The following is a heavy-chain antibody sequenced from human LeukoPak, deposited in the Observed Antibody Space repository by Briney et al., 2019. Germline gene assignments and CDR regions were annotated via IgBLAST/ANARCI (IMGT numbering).Heavy chain of an antibody. V-gene: IGHV4-59*01. Sequence: SETLSLTCTVSGGSISNYYWSWIRQPPGKGLEWIGYIYNSGITNYSPSLKSRLTISIDTSKNQFSLKLNSMTAADTAVYYCVRNIYTSSYYFDYWGQGTLVTVSS. CDR2: IYNSGIT. D-gene: IGHD6-6*01. J-gene: IGHJ4*02. CDR3: VRNIYTSSYYFDY. CDR1: GGSISNYY.